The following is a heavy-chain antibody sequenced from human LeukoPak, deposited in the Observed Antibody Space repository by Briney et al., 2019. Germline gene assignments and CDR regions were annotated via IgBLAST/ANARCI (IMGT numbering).Heavy chain of an antibody. D-gene: IGHD3-3*02. Sequence: PSETLSLTCTVSGGSISSSDYYWSWIRQPPGKGLEWIGYIYYSGSTNYNPSLKSRVTISVDTSKNQFSLKLSSVTAADTAVYYCARHFAFSYYYMDVWGKGTTVTVSS. V-gene: IGHV4-61*05. CDR3: ARHFAFSYYYMDV. J-gene: IGHJ6*03. CDR1: GGSISSSDYY. CDR2: IYYSGST.